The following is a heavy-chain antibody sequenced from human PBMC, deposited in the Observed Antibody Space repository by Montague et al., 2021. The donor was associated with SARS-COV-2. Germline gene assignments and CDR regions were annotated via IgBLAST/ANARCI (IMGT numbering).Heavy chain of an antibody. CDR1: GGSISSGDYY. V-gene: IGHV4-31*03. J-gene: IGHJ4*02. CDR3: ARDAYYYGWGGYPHYSDY. D-gene: IGHD3-10*01. CDR2: IYYSGTT. Sequence: TLSFTCTVSGGSISSGDYYWSWIRHHPGKGLEWIGYIYYSGTTYYNPSLKSRVTISVDTSKNQFSLKLSSVTAADTALYYCARDAYYYGWGGYPHYSDYWGQGTLVTVPS.